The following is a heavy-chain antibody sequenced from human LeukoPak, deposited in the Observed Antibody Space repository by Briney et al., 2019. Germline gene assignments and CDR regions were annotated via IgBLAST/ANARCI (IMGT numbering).Heavy chain of an antibody. Sequence: GGSLRLSCAASGFTFTDYYMSWIRQAPGQGLEWVSYITDSSSYTNYADSVKGRFTISRDNAKNSVYLQMNSLRAEDTAVYYCARANDLIDYWGQGNPGHRLL. V-gene: IGHV3-11*05. CDR1: GFTFTDYY. J-gene: IGHJ4*02. CDR3: ARANDLIDY. CDR2: ITDSSSYT.